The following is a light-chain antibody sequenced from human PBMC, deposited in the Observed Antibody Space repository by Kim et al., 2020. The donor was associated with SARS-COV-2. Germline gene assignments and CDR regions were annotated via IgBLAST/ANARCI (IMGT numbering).Light chain of an antibody. CDR3: AAYDVSLNAWV. V-gene: IGLV1-40*01. Sequence: VLTFSSASSPYNGAGYIVNLFQHLPGTAPKLLIYDNTHRPSGVPDRFSGSKSGTSASLAITGLQSEDEAAYYCAAYDVSLNAWVFGGGTQLTVL. CDR1: SPYNGAGYI. J-gene: IGLJ3*02. CDR2: DNT.